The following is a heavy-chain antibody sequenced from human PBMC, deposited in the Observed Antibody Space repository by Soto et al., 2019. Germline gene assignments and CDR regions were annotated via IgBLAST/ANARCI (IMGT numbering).Heavy chain of an antibody. Sequence: PGWSLRLSCASSEFTFISYDMHWVRQATGKGLEWVSAIGTAGDTYYPGSVKGRFTISRENAKNSLYLQMNSLRAGDTAVYYCARGYYYGSGTPNPIAFDIWGQGTVVTVSS. CDR3: ARGYYYGSGTPNPIAFDI. CDR1: EFTFISYD. V-gene: IGHV3-13*01. D-gene: IGHD3-10*01. J-gene: IGHJ3*02. CDR2: IGTAGDT.